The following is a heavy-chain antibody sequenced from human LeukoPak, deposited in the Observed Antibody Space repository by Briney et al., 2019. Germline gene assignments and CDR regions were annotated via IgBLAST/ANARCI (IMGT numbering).Heavy chain of an antibody. Sequence: GGSLRLSCAASGFTFSSYTMNWVRQAPGKGLEWVSSISSSSSYIYYADSVKGRFTISRDNAKNSLYLQMNSLRAEDTAVYYCARAGYDYVWGSYLLDYWGQGTLVTVSS. CDR3: ARAGYDYVWGSYLLDY. V-gene: IGHV3-21*01. CDR1: GFTFSSYT. D-gene: IGHD3-16*02. CDR2: ISSSSSYI. J-gene: IGHJ4*02.